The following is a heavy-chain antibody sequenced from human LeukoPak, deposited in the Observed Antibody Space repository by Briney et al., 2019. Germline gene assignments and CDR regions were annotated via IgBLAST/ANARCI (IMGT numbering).Heavy chain of an antibody. CDR2: IYTSGST. V-gene: IGHV4-4*07. Sequence: SSETLSLTCTVSGGSINNYYCSWIRQPAGKGLEWIGRIYTSGSTYYNPSLMSRVTMSVDTSKNQFSLKLSSVTAADTAVYYCARDAYYYDDSGYYINDYWGQGTLVTVSS. CDR3: ARDAYYYDDSGYYINDY. CDR1: GGSINNYY. D-gene: IGHD3-22*01. J-gene: IGHJ4*02.